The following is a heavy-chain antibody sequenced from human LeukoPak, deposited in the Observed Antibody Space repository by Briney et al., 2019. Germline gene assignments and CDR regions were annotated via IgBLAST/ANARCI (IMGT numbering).Heavy chain of an antibody. J-gene: IGHJ2*01. D-gene: IGHD5-18*01. V-gene: IGHV4-59*01. CDR3: AREDTYGSDWYFDL. Sequence: PSETLSLTCTVSGGSISSYYWSWIRQPPGKGLEWIGYIYYSGSTSYNPSLKSRVTISVDTSKNQFSLKLSSVTAADTAVYYCAREDTYGSDWYFDLWGRGTLVTASS. CDR1: GGSISSYY. CDR2: IYYSGST.